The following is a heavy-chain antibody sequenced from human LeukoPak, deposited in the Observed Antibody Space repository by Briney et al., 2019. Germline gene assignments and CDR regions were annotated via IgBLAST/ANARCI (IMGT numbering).Heavy chain of an antibody. Sequence: PSETLSLTCAVSGDSISSYYWSWIWQPPGKGLEWIGYIYYSGSTNYNPSLKSRVTISVDTSKSQFSLKLSSVPAADTAVYYCGRHARDNCDYFYYCGQGTLVTVSS. V-gene: IGHV4-59*08. D-gene: IGHD2-21*01. J-gene: IGHJ4*02. CDR1: GDSISSYY. CDR3: GRHARDNCDYFYY. CDR2: IYYSGST.